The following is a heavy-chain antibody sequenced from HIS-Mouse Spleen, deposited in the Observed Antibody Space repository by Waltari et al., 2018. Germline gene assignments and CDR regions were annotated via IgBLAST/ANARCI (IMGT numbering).Heavy chain of an antibody. CDR3: ARGGGELTMIVVVTRRNAFDI. J-gene: IGHJ3*02. V-gene: IGHV4-34*01. CDR1: GGSFSGYY. D-gene: IGHD3-22*01. Sequence: QVQLQQWGAGLLKPSETLSLTCAVYGGSFSGYYWSWIRQPPGKGLEWIGEINHSGSTNYNPSLKSRVTISVDTSKNQFSLKLSSVTAADTAVYYCARGGGELTMIVVVTRRNAFDIWGQGTMVTVSS. CDR2: INHSGST.